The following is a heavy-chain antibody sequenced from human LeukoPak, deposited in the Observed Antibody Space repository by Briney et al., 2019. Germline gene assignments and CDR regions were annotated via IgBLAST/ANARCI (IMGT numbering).Heavy chain of an antibody. V-gene: IGHV4-59*01. CDR1: GGSISSYY. Sequence: PSETLSLTCTVSGGSISSYYWNWIRQPPGKGLEWIGYIYYSGSTNYNPSLKSRVTISVDTSKNQFSLKLSSVTAADTAVYYCARSSSSGWYVWFDPWGQGTLVTVSS. CDR2: IYYSGST. CDR3: ARSSSSGWYVWFDP. D-gene: IGHD6-19*01. J-gene: IGHJ5*02.